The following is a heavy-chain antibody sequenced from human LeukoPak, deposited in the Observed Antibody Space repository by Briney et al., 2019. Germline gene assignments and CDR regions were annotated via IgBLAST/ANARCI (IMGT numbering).Heavy chain of an antibody. CDR3: TAGAGHSDFDY. CDR2: IKRKGDDGTI. CDR1: GFTFSNAR. D-gene: IGHD6-19*01. V-gene: IGHV3-15*01. J-gene: IGHJ4*02. Sequence: GGPLRLSCAASGFTFSNARMSWVRQAPGKGLEWVGRIKRKGDDGTIDYAAPVKRRLTMSRDDSKNTLYMQKPDMRSEDTAVYYCTAGAGHSDFDYWGQGTLVTVSS.